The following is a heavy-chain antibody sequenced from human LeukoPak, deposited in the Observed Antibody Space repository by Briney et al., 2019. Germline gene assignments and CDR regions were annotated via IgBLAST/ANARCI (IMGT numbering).Heavy chain of an antibody. J-gene: IGHJ4*02. Sequence: GGSLRLSCAASGFTFSSYWMHWVRQAPGKGLVWVSRINTDGSSTSYADSVKGRFTISRDNAKNSLYLQMNTLTVEDTALYFCVRDRNPRHSYFDLWGQGTLVTVSS. D-gene: IGHD1-1*01. CDR2: INTDGSST. V-gene: IGHV3-74*01. CDR1: GFTFSSYW. CDR3: VRDRNPRHSYFDL.